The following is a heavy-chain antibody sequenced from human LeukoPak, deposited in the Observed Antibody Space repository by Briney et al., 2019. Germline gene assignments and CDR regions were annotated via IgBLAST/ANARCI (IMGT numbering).Heavy chain of an antibody. V-gene: IGHV3-9*01. CDR3: AKDRVRIQLWLFDY. J-gene: IGHJ4*02. Sequence: GGSLRLSCAASGFTFDDYAMHWVRQAPGKGLEWVSGISWNSGSIGYADSVKGRFTISRDNAKSSLYLQMNSLRAEDTALYYCAKDRVRIQLWLFDYWGQGTLVTVSS. CDR2: ISWNSGSI. CDR1: GFTFDDYA. D-gene: IGHD5-18*01.